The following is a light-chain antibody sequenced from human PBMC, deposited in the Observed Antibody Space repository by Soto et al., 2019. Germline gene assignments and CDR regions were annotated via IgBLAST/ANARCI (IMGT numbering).Light chain of an antibody. CDR1: TSDVAYYDL. J-gene: IGLJ2*01. Sequence: QSALTQPASVSGSPGQSITISCAGTTSDVAYYDLVSWYQQHPVRAPKLLIYEVDKRPSGISVRFSVSKSGATASLTISGLLPEDEAVYFCCTYEGHVPKFGGGTKLTVL. CDR3: CTYEGHVPK. V-gene: IGLV2-23*02. CDR2: EVD.